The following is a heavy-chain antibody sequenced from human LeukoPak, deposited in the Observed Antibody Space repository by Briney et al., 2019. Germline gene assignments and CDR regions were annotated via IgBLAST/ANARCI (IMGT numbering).Heavy chain of an antibody. CDR1: GFTVSSNY. CDR2: IYSGDST. J-gene: IGHJ6*02. D-gene: IGHD2-2*01. V-gene: IGHV3-66*04. Sequence: GGSLRLSFAASGFTVSSNYMSWVRQAPGKGLGWVSVIYSGDSTYYADSGKGRFTISRDNSKNTLDLQMNSLRAEDTAIYYCAKQSGHSVGYGMGVWGQGTTVTVSS. CDR3: AKQSGHSVGYGMGV.